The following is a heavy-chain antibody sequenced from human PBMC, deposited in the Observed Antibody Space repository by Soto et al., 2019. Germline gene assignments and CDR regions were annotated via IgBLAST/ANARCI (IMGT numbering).Heavy chain of an antibody. CDR3: ARYDYNGYYFDY. J-gene: IGHJ4*02. CDR2: ISSSSSYI. Sequence: GGSLRLSCAASGLTFSSYSMNWVRQAPGKGLEWVSSISSSSSYIYYADSVKGRFTISRDNAKNSLYLQMNSLRAEDTAVYYCARYDYNGYYFDYWGQGTLVTVSS. V-gene: IGHV3-21*04. CDR1: GLTFSSYS. D-gene: IGHD4-4*01.